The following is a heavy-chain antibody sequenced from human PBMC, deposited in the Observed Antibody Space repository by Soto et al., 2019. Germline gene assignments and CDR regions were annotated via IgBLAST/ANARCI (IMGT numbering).Heavy chain of an antibody. CDR2: IIPIFGTA. V-gene: IGHV1-69*06. CDR3: VRDSGAKLSSS. D-gene: IGHD6-13*01. Sequence: GTPVNVTGEDSGGGFISYYSIWVRQAHGQGLEWMGGIIPIFGTANYAQKFQGRVTITADKSTSTAYMELRSLKSQDTAVYYCVRDSGAKLSSSWGQGALVTVSS. J-gene: IGHJ4*02. CDR1: GGGFISYY.